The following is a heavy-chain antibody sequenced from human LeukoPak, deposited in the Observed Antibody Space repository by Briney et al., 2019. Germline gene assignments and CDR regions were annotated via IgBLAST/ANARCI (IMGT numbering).Heavy chain of an antibody. CDR2: ISGSDRTT. V-gene: IGHV3-23*01. J-gene: IGHJ4*02. D-gene: IGHD3-10*01. CDR3: AKGTYGSGTYGSNDY. Sequence: PGGSLRLSCAASGFTFSSYAMSWVRQAPGKGLEWVSAISGSDRTTYYADSVKGRFTISRDNSKNTLYLHMNSLRAEDTAIYYCAKGTYGSGTYGSNDYWGQGTLVTVSS. CDR1: GFTFSSYA.